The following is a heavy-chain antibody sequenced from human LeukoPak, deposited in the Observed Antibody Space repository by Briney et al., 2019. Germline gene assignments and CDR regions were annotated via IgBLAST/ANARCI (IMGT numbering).Heavy chain of an antibody. D-gene: IGHD3-22*01. CDR3: AKGADGSGYFPSASAFDI. J-gene: IGHJ3*02. CDR1: GFIFSTYG. V-gene: IGHV3-30*18. CDR2: ISFDGNYK. Sequence: GGSLRLSCAVSGFIFSTYGMHWVRQAPGKGLEWVAIISFDGNYKYYADSVKGRFTISRDNSENTLYLEMNSLRAEDTDLYYCAKGADGSGYFPSASAFDIWGQGTMVTVSS.